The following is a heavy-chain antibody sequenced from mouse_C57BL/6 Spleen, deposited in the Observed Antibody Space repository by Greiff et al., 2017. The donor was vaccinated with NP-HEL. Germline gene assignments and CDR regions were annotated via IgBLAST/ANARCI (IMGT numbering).Heavy chain of an antibody. CDR1: GFNIKDDY. CDR2: IDPENGDT. CDR3: TTSVGANFDY. Sequence: EVQLQQSGAELVRPGASVKLSCTASGFNIKDDYMHWVKQRPEQGLEWIGWIDPENGDTDYASKFQGTATLTADPSSTTAYRQLSSLTAEDTGVYDCTTSVGANFDYWGQGTTLTVSS. D-gene: IGHD1-1*01. V-gene: IGHV14-4*01. J-gene: IGHJ2*01.